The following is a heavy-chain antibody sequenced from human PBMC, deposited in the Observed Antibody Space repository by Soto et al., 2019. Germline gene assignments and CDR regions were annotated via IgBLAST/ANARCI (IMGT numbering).Heavy chain of an antibody. CDR3: ARHVPAAGYYYGMDV. Sequence: QVQLVQSGAEVKKPGSSVKVSCKASGGTFSSYAISWVRQAPGQGLEWMGGIIPISGTAYYAQKFQGRVTITADEYTSTAYMELSSLRSEDTAVYYCARHVPAAGYYYGMDVWGQGTTVTVSS. CDR2: IIPISGTA. V-gene: IGHV1-69*12. D-gene: IGHD2-2*01. CDR1: GGTFSSYA. J-gene: IGHJ6*02.